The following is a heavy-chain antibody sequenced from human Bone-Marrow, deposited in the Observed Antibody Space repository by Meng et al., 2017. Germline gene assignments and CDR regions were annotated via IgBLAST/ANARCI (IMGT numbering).Heavy chain of an antibody. CDR1: GGSISSSSYY. J-gene: IGHJ4*02. D-gene: IGHD3-10*01. CDR3: AGDRRVIHPYFFYN. Sequence: GSLRPSCTVSGGSISSSSYYWGWIRQPPGKGLEWIGSIYYSGSTYYNPSLKSRVTISVDTSKNQFSLKLSSVTAADTAVYYCAGDRRVIHPYFFYNCGQGTLVTVSS. V-gene: IGHV4-39*07. CDR2: IYYSGST.